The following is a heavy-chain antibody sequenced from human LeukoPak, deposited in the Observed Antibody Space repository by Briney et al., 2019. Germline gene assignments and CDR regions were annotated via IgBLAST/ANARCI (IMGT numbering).Heavy chain of an antibody. V-gene: IGHV4-61*02. CDR2: IYTSGST. CDR3: ARGHYEILTGHWFDP. Sequence: SETLSLTCTVSGGSISSGSYYWSWIRQPAGKGLEWIGRIYTSGSTNYNPSLKSRVTISVDTSKNQFSLKLSSVTAADTAVYYCARGHYEILTGHWFDPWGQGTLVTVSS. J-gene: IGHJ5*02. CDR1: GGSISSGSYY. D-gene: IGHD3-9*01.